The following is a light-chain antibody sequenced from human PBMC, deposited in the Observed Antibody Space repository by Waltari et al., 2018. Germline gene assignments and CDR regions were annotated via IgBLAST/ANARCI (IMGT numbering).Light chain of an antibody. CDR2: DDG. V-gene: IGLV3-21*02. J-gene: IGLJ1*01. CDR3: QVWDSGSNHYV. Sequence: SYELTQPPSVSVAPGQTARITCDGDKIGSKNVHWYQHKPGQAPVLVVYDDGDRPSGSPGRFSGANSGNTAALTISRVDAGDEAEYYCQVWDSGSNHYVFGTVTKVTVL. CDR1: KIGSKN.